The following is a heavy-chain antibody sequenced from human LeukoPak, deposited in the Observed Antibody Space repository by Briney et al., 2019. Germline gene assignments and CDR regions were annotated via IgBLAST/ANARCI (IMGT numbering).Heavy chain of an antibody. CDR2: ISGRGGST. CDR1: GFTFSNYA. J-gene: IGHJ4*02. Sequence: PGGSLRLSCAASGFTFSNYAMNWVRQAPGKGLEWVSTISGRGGSTYYADSVKGRSTISRDNSKNTLYLRMNSLRAEDTAVYYCAKLTMVRGVSRDTFDYWGQGTLVTVSS. V-gene: IGHV3-23*01. D-gene: IGHD3-10*01. CDR3: AKLTMVRGVSRDTFDY.